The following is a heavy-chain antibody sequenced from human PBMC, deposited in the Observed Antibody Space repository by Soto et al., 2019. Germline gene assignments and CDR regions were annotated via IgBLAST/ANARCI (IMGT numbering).Heavy chain of an antibody. D-gene: IGHD3-10*01. CDR3: ARDGQYYYGSGIFWSPRIETNYYYYYGMDV. Sequence: ASVKVSCKASGYTFTSYGISWVRQAPGQGLEWMGWISAYNDNTNYAQKLQGRVTVTTDTSTSTAYMELRSLRSDDTAVYYCARDGQYYYGSGIFWSPRIETNYYYYYGMDVWGQGTTVTVSS. V-gene: IGHV1-18*01. CDR1: GYTFTSYG. CDR2: ISAYNDNT. J-gene: IGHJ6*02.